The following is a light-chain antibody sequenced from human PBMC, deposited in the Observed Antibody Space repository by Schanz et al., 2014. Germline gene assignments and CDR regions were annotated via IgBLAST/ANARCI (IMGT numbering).Light chain of an antibody. J-gene: IGKJ1*01. CDR1: QSVSSN. V-gene: IGKV3-15*01. CDR3: QQYNSYPLT. Sequence: EILLTQSPATLSLSPGERATLSCGASQSVSSNYLAWYQQKPGLAPRLLIYGASTRATAIPARFSGSGSGTEFTLTISSLQSEDFATYYCQQYNSYPLTFGQGTKVEIK. CDR2: GAS.